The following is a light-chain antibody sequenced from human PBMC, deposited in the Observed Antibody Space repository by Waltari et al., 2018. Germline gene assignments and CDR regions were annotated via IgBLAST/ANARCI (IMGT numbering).Light chain of an antibody. J-gene: IGLJ2*01. CDR3: QAWDNRGAVV. V-gene: IGLV3-1*01. Sequence: SYELTQPTSVSVSPGQTVTITCSGDQLGHKYVAWYQQKPGQSPLLVIYQSNKRPSGIPGRFSAPYSDNTATLTVSGAQVVDEADYYCQAWDNRGAVVFGGGTKLTVL. CDR2: QSN. CDR1: QLGHKY.